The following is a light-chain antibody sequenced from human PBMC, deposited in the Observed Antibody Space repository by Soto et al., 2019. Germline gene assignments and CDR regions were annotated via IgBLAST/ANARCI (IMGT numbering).Light chain of an antibody. J-gene: IGLJ1*01. V-gene: IGLV2-14*01. CDR1: SSDVGGYNY. CDR3: SSYTRSTTRV. CDR2: DVS. Sequence: QSVLTQPASVSGSPGQSITISCTGTSSDVGGYNYVSWYQQHPGKAPKLMIYDVSNRPSGVPNRFSGSKSANTASLTISGLQAEDEADYYCSSYTRSTTRVFGTGTKLTVL.